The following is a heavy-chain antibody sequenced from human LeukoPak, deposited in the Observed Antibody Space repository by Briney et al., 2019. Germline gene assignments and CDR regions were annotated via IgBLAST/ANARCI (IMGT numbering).Heavy chain of an antibody. CDR1: GFTFSIYA. D-gene: IGHD3-10*01. CDR3: ARASYGSASP. V-gene: IGHV3-30*10. Sequence: PGSSLRLSCAPSGFTFSIYAMHCVRQAPGKGLEWVAVISYDGSNKYYTDSVKGRFTISRDKSKNTLYLQMNSLRAEDTAVYYCARASYGSASPWGQGNLVTVSS. CDR2: ISYDGSNK. J-gene: IGHJ5*02.